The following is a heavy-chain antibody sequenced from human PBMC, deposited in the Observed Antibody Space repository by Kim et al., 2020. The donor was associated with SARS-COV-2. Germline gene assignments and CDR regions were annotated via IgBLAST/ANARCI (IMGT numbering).Heavy chain of an antibody. D-gene: IGHD2-21*02. CDR1: GGTFSGYY. CDR2: INHSGST. J-gene: IGHJ5*02. Sequence: SETLSLTCAVYGGTFSGYYWSWIRQPPGKGLEWIGEINHSGSTNYNPSLKSRVTITLDTYKNQFSLKLSSVTAADTAAYYCARGCVVVTGYIWFDPWGQG. CDR3: ARGCVVVTGYIWFDP. V-gene: IGHV4-34*01.